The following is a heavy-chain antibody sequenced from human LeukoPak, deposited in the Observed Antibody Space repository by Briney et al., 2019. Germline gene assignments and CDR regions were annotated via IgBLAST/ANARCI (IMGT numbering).Heavy chain of an antibody. V-gene: IGHV3-23*01. Sequence: PGGSLRLSCAASGFTFSSSAMSWVRQAPGKGLEWVSAISTGGRTYYADSVKGRFTISRDNSKNTLYLQMNTLKAEDSALYYGAKAAVGVAAINYWGQGTLVTVSS. CDR2: ISTGGRT. D-gene: IGHD2-15*01. CDR1: GFTFSSSA. CDR3: AKAAVGVAAINY. J-gene: IGHJ4*02.